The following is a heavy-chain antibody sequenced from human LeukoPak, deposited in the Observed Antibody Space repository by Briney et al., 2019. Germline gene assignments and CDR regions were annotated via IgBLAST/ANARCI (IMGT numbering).Heavy chain of an antibody. Sequence: GGSLTLSCAASGLTFSSYSMNWVRQAPGKGLEWVSSISSSRSYIYYADSVKGRFTISRDNAKNSLYLQMNSLRAEDTAVYYCARDPAAFWSGYYTKGMNRFDYWGQGTLVTVSS. CDR2: ISSSRSYI. D-gene: IGHD3-3*01. J-gene: IGHJ4*02. V-gene: IGHV3-21*01. CDR3: ARDPAAFWSGYYTKGMNRFDY. CDR1: GLTFSSYS.